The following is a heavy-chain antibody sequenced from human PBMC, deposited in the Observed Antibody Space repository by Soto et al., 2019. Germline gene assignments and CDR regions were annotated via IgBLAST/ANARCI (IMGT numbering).Heavy chain of an antibody. V-gene: IGHV1-3*01. CDR1: GYTFTNYA. Sequence: ASVKVSCKASGYTFTNYAMHWVRQAPGQRLEWMGWINAGNGNTKYSQKFQGRVTITRDTSASTAYMELSSLRSEDTAVYYCARGPPGSSKWGHDWGQGTRVTVSS. J-gene: IGHJ4*02. D-gene: IGHD1-26*01. CDR2: INAGNGNT. CDR3: ARGPPGSSKWGHD.